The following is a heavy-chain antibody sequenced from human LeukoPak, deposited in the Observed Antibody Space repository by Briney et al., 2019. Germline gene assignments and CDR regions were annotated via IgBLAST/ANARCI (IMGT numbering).Heavy chain of an antibody. J-gene: IGHJ3*02. CDR1: GVSISSYY. CDR2: IYTTGST. CDR3: AKSNGYGLVDI. D-gene: IGHD3-10*01. V-gene: IGHV4-4*07. Sequence: SETLSLTCTVSGVSISSYYWSWIRQPAGKGLEWIGRIYTTGSTNYNPSLKSRVTISLDTSRNQFSLKLNSVTAADTAVYYCAKSNGYGLVDIWGQGTMVTVSS.